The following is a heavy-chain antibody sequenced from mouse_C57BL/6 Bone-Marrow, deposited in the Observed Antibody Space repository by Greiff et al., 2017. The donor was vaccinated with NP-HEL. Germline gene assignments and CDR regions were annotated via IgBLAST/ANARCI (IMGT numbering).Heavy chain of an antibody. V-gene: IGHV1-50*01. CDR2: IDPSDSYT. Sequence: QVQLQQSGAELVKPGASVKLSCKASGYTFTSYWMQWVKQRPGQGLEWIGEIDPSDSYTNYNQKFKGKATLTVDTSSSTAYMQLSSLTSEDSAVYYCARWGDYWGQGTSVTVSS. CDR3: ARWGDY. J-gene: IGHJ4*01. CDR1: GYTFTSYW.